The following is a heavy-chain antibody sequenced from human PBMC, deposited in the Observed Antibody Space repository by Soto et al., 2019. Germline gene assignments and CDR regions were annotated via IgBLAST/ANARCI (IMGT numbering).Heavy chain of an antibody. CDR2: IIPILGIT. CDR3: ASGEDNDYRYPNNDGFDI. J-gene: IGHJ3*02. CDR1: GGSFSSHA. Sequence: ASVKVSCKASGGSFSSHAITWVRQANGQGLEWMGRIIPILGITNYAQKFQGRVTITADKSTSTAYMDLSSLRSEDTAMYYCASGEDNDYRYPNNDGFDIWGQGTKVTVSS. D-gene: IGHD3-16*02. V-gene: IGHV1-69*04.